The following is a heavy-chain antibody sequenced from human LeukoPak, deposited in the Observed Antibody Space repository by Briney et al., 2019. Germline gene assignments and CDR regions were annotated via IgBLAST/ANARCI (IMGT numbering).Heavy chain of an antibody. V-gene: IGHV1-18*01. CDR2: ISAYNGNT. CDR3: ARYRIAPTILTGYYYYYGMDV. Sequence: ASVKVSCKASGYTFTSCGISWVRQAPGQGLEWMGWISAYNGNTNYAQKLQGRVTMTTDTSTSTAYMELRSLRSDDTAVYYCARYRIAPTILTGYYYYYGMDVWGQGTTVTVSS. D-gene: IGHD2-15*01. J-gene: IGHJ6*02. CDR1: GYTFTSCG.